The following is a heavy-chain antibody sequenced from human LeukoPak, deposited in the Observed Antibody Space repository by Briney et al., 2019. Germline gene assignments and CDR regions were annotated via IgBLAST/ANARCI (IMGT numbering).Heavy chain of an antibody. CDR1: GGSISSGDYY. Sequence: SQTLSLTCTVSGGSISSGDYYWSWIRQPPGKGLEWIGSVHYSGSTYYNPSLESRVTISADTSKNQFSLKLTSVTAADTAVYFCATLLYLTITLDNWGQGTLVTVSS. CDR3: ATLLYLTITLDN. D-gene: IGHD5-24*01. CDR2: VHYSGST. V-gene: IGHV4-39*01. J-gene: IGHJ4*02.